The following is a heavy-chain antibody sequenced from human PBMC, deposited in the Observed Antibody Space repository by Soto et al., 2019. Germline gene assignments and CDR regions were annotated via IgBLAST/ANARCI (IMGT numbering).Heavy chain of an antibody. V-gene: IGHV1-8*01. D-gene: IGHD3-9*01. CDR3: ARVDQYYEILAGYSRRYMDV. J-gene: IGHJ6*03. CDR1: GYTFTSYD. Sequence: ASVKVSCKASGYTFTSYDINWVRQATGQGLEWMGWMNPNSGNTGYAQKFQGRVTMTRNTSISTAYMELSSLRSEDTAVYHCARVDQYYEILAGYSRRYMDVWDKGTTGTV. CDR2: MNPNSGNT.